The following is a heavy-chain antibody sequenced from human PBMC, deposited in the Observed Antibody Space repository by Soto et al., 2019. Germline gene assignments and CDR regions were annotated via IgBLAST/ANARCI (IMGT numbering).Heavy chain of an antibody. CDR2: INAGKGYT. V-gene: IGHV1-3*01. J-gene: IGHJ4*02. CDR3: ARNILGGTTDY. D-gene: IGHD1-7*01. CDR1: GYIFTNHA. Sequence: ASVKVSCKASGYIFTNHAIHWVRQAPGQGLEWMGWINAGKGYTKYPQRFQGRVIITRDTSASTAYMELSSLRSEDTAVYYCARNILGGTTDYWGPGTLVTVSS.